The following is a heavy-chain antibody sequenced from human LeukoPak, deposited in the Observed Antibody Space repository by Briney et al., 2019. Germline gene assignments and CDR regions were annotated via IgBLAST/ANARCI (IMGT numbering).Heavy chain of an antibody. J-gene: IGHJ4*02. CDR1: GFSITDHH. Sequence: GGSLGLSCAGAGFSITDHHMDWVRQAPGKGLEWIGRSATTKPNSCTTQYAASARGRFTISRDDSQNSLYLQMNSLRAEDTAVYYCARSGSYQHYDYWGQGTLVTVSS. CDR2: SATTKPNSCTT. D-gene: IGHD1-26*01. CDR3: ARSGSYQHYDY. V-gene: IGHV3-72*01.